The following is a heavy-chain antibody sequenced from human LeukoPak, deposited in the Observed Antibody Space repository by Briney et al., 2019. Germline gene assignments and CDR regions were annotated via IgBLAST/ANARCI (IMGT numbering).Heavy chain of an antibody. Sequence: GGSLRLSCAASGFDFGAYEMNWVRQAPGKGLEWVAYIAGSDTTTYYADSVKGRFTISRDNARNSLYLQMNSLRAEDTALYYCTTLGYHLDSWGQGTLVTVSS. V-gene: IGHV3-48*03. CDR1: GFDFGAYE. D-gene: IGHD3-22*01. CDR2: IAGSDTTT. CDR3: TTLGYHLDS. J-gene: IGHJ4*02.